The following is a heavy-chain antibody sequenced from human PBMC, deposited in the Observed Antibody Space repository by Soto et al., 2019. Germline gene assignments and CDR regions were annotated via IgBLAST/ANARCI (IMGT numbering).Heavy chain of an antibody. CDR1: GYSFTVYY. CDR2: VNPNTGGT. Sequence: QAQLVQSGAEVTKPGASVKVSCEASGYSFTVYYIHWVRQAPGQGLEWMGWVNPNTGGTKYAQKFQGTGTMTRDTSITTAYLERSRLKSDDTAVYYCARQLAYCAGDCYTEPIDYWGQGTLVTVSS. J-gene: IGHJ4*02. CDR3: ARQLAYCAGDCYTEPIDY. D-gene: IGHD2-21*02. V-gene: IGHV1-2*02.